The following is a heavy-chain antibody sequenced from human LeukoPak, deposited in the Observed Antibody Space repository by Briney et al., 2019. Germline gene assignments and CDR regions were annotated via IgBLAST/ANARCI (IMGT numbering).Heavy chain of an antibody. CDR3: ARPPSPQACDDAFDI. J-gene: IGHJ3*02. Sequence: SETLSLTCTVSGGSISSYYWSWIRQPPGKGLEWIGYIYYSGSTNYNPSLKSRVTISVDTSKNQFSLKLSSVTAADTAVYYCARPPSPQACDDAFDIWGQGTMVTVSS. CDR1: GGSISSYY. V-gene: IGHV4-59*08. CDR2: IYYSGST.